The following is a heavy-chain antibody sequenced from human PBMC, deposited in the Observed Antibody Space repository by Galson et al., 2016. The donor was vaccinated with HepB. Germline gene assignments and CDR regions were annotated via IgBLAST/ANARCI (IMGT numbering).Heavy chain of an antibody. CDR1: GFAFRTYS. J-gene: IGHJ4*02. CDR3: TTDGLLRYFDWVSSASDY. Sequence: SLRLSCAASGFAFRTYSMNWVRQTPGKGLEWVGRIKRKTDGGTTDYAAPVKGRFIISRDDSKNTLYLQMNSLKTEDTAVYYCTTDGLLRYFDWVSSASDYWGQGTLVTVSS. D-gene: IGHD3-9*01. CDR2: IKRKTDGGTT. V-gene: IGHV3-15*07.